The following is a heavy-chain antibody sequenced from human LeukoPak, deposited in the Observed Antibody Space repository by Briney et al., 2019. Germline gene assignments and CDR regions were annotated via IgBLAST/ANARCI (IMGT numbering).Heavy chain of an antibody. D-gene: IGHD3-22*01. CDR1: GFTFSSYA. J-gene: IGHJ4*02. CDR3: AKDAGYDSRGYEAYYFDY. Sequence: PGGSLRLSCAASGFTFSSYAMSWVRQAPGKGLEWVSAISGSGGSTYYADSVKGRFTISRDNSKNTLYLQMNSLRAEDTAVYYCAKDAGYDSRGYEAYYFDYWGQGTLVTVSS. CDR2: ISGSGGST. V-gene: IGHV3-23*01.